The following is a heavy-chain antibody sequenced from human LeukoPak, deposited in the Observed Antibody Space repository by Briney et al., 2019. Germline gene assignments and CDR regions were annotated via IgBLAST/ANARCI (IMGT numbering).Heavy chain of an antibody. CDR3: ARLWSHTYLLRFDP. CDR1: GGSISSSSYY. D-gene: IGHD2-15*01. Sequence: SETLSLTCTVSGGSISSSSYYWGWIRQPPGKGLEWIGEINHSGSTNYNPSLKSRVTISVDTSKNQFSLKLSSVTAADTAVYYCARLWSHTYLLRFDPWGQGTLVTVSS. V-gene: IGHV4-39*07. CDR2: INHSGST. J-gene: IGHJ5*02.